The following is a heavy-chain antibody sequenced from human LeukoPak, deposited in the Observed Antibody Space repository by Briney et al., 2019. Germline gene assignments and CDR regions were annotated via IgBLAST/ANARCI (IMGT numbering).Heavy chain of an antibody. CDR3: ARVEMWYLGENAFDI. D-gene: IGHD1-26*01. CDR1: GYTFTSYG. V-gene: IGHV1-18*01. Sequence: ASVKVSCQASGYTFTSYGISWVRQAPGQGREWMGRISAYNGNTNYAQKLQGRVTMTTDTSTSTAYMELRSLRSDDTAVYYCARVEMWYLGENAFDIWGQGTMVTVSS. J-gene: IGHJ3*02. CDR2: ISAYNGNT.